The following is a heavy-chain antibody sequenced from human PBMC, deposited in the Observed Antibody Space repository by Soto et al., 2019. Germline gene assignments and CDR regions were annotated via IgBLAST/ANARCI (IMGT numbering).Heavy chain of an antibody. V-gene: IGHV4-61*01. CDR1: GGSVSSGSYY. D-gene: IGHD2-2*01. J-gene: IGHJ3*02. Sequence: SSETLSLTXTVSGGSVSSGSYYWSWIRQPPGKGLGWIGYIYYSGSTNYNPSLKSRVTISVDTSKNQFSLKLSSVTAADTAVYYCARYCSSTSCHFGAFDIWGQGTMVTVSS. CDR2: IYYSGST. CDR3: ARYCSSTSCHFGAFDI.